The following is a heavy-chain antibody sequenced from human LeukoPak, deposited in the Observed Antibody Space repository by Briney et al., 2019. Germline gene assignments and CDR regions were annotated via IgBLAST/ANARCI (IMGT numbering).Heavy chain of an antibody. CDR3: ATPTRGF. CDR2: IYYSGTT. V-gene: IGHV4-59*01. D-gene: IGHD5-12*01. Sequence: KTSETLSLTCTDSGASISSYYWSWIRQPPGKGLEWIGYIYYSGTTNYNPSLKSRVTISVDTSKNQFSLKLSSVTAADTAVCYCATPTRGFWCQGTLVTVSS. J-gene: IGHJ4*02. CDR1: GASISSYY.